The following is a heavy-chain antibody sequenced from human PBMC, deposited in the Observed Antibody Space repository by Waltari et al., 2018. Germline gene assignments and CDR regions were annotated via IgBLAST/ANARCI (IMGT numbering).Heavy chain of an antibody. CDR2: MNPNSGNT. CDR1: GYTFTSYA. D-gene: IGHD3-16*02. J-gene: IGHJ4*02. Sequence: QVQLVQSGAEVKKPGASVKVSCKASGYTFTSYAMHWVRPAPGQRLEWMGWMNPNSGNTGYAQKFQGRVTMTRNTSISTAYMELSSLRSEDTAVYYCARAGRYDYVWGSYRGSDYWGQGTLVTVSS. V-gene: IGHV1-8*02. CDR3: ARAGRYDYVWGSYRGSDY.